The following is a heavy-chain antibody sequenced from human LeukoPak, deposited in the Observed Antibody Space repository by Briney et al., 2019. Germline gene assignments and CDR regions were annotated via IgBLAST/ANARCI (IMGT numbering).Heavy chain of an antibody. J-gene: IGHJ6*03. Sequence: GGSPRLSCAASGFTFSDYYMSWIRQAPGKGLEWVSYISSSGSTIYYADPVKGRFTISRDNAKNSLYLQMNSLRAEDTAVYYCARVAGFLEWLSTGYYMDVWGKGTTVTVSS. CDR2: ISSSGSTI. CDR1: GFTFSDYY. CDR3: ARVAGFLEWLSTGYYMDV. V-gene: IGHV3-11*04. D-gene: IGHD3-3*01.